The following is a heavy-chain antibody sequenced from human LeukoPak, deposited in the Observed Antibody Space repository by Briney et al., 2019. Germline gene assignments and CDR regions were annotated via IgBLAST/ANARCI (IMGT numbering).Heavy chain of an antibody. J-gene: IGHJ4*02. V-gene: IGHV4-30-4*01. CDR2: MYYSGST. CDR1: GGSISSGDYY. Sequence: PSETLSLTCTVSGGSISSGDYYWSWIRQPPGKGLEWIAYMYYSGSTYYNPSLKSRVTMSADTSKNQFSLKLSSVTAADTAVYYCARPGSSWEFDYWGQGTLVTVSS. D-gene: IGHD6-13*01. CDR3: ARPGSSWEFDY.